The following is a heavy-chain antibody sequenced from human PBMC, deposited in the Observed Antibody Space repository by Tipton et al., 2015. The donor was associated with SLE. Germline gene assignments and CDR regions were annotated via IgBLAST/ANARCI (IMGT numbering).Heavy chain of an antibody. V-gene: IGHV4-4*02. CDR2: IYHSGST. J-gene: IGHJ4*02. CDR3: ARDLVRGVSGGY. D-gene: IGHD3-10*01. Sequence: WVRQAPGKGLEWIGEIYHSGSTNYNPSLKSRVTISVDKSKNQFSLKLSSVTAADTAVYYCARDLVRGVSGGYWGQGTLVTVSS.